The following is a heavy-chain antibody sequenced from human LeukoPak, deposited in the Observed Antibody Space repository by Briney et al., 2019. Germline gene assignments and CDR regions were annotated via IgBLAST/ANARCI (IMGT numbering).Heavy chain of an antibody. Sequence: SQTLSLTCAISGDSVSTNIAAWGWIRQSQSRGLEGLGRTYFRLKWYNDYAVSVKSRIDLNTDTSKNHFCLQLNSVPPEGTAMYYCVRVAALGDAFEIWGQGAMVTVSS. D-gene: IGHD2-15*01. CDR2: TYFRLKWYN. CDR3: VRVAALGDAFEI. V-gene: IGHV6-1*01. CDR1: GDSVSTNIAA. J-gene: IGHJ3*02.